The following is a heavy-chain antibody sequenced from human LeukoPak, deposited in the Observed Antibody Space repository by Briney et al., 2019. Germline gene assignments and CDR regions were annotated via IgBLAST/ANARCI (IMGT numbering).Heavy chain of an antibody. V-gene: IGHV3-38-3*01. CDR2: ISGGST. CDR1: GFTVSSNE. Sequence: PTGGSLRLSCAASGFTVSSNEMSWVRQAPGKGLEWVSSISGGSTYYADSVKGRFSISRDNSKNTLYLQMNSLRAEDTAVYYCAKVGEGIVVEPATYYYYYMDVWGKGTTVTISS. J-gene: IGHJ6*03. D-gene: IGHD2-2*01. CDR3: AKVGEGIVVEPATYYYYYMDV.